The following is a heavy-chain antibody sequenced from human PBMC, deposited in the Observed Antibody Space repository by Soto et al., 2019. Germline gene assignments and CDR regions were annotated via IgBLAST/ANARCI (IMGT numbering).Heavy chain of an antibody. Sequence: ASVKVSCKASGGTFSSYAISWVRQAPGQGLEWMGGIIPIFGTANYAQKLQGRVTITADESTSTAYMELSSLRSEDTAVYYCARSIVRSNSDYYYYYYGMDVWGQGTTVTLSS. J-gene: IGHJ6*02. CDR1: GGTFSSYA. CDR2: IIPIFGTA. V-gene: IGHV1-69*13. D-gene: IGHD1-26*01. CDR3: ARSIVRSNSDYYYYYYGMDV.